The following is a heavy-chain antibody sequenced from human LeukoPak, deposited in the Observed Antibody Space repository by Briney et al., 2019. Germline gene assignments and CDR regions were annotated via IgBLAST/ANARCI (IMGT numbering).Heavy chain of an antibody. CDR1: GYTFTSYD. D-gene: IGHD1-26*01. V-gene: IGHV1-8*01. Sequence: GASVKVPCKASGYTFTSYDINWVRQATGQGLEWMGWMNPNSGNTGYAQKFQGRVTMTRNTSISTAYMELSSLRSEDTAVYYCARGIVGATGGSYYYYYMDVWGKGTTVTVSS. CDR3: ARGIVGATGGSYYYYYMDV. CDR2: MNPNSGNT. J-gene: IGHJ6*03.